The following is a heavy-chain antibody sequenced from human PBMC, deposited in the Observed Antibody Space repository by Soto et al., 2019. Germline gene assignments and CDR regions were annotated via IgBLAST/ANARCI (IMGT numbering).Heavy chain of an antibody. CDR1: GDSISGNGYF. CDR3: ARGTMLRGPGYYYAMDV. D-gene: IGHD3-10*01. Sequence: SETLSLTCTVSGDSISGNGYFWTWIRQHPGKGLEWIGYIYYSGSSYYNPSLKSRVIISVDTSKNHFSLNLTAVTAADTAVYYCARGTMLRGPGYYYAMDVWGQGTTVTVSS. J-gene: IGHJ6*02. CDR2: IYYSGSS. V-gene: IGHV4-31*03.